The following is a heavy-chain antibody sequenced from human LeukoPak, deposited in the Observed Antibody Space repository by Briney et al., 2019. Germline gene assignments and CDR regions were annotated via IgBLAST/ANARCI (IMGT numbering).Heavy chain of an antibody. CDR1: GYTFTSYY. J-gene: IGHJ4*02. CDR3: ARGGHYGDIFGY. CDR2: IIPIFGTA. V-gene: IGHV1-69*05. D-gene: IGHD4-17*01. Sequence: SVKVSCKASGYTFTSYYMHWVRQAPGQGLEWMGGIIPIFGTANYAQKFQGRVTITTDESTSTAYMELSSLRSEDTAVYYCARGGHYGDIFGYWGQGTLVTVSS.